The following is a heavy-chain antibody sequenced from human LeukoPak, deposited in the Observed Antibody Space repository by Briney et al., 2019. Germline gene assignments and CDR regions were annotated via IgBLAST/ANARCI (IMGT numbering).Heavy chain of an antibody. V-gene: IGHV3-15*01. CDR2: IKRSSDGGTT. J-gene: IGHJ4*02. Sequence: GGSLRLSCAASGFTFCKVWMSWVRQVPGKGLEWVGRIKRSSDGGTTDYAAPVKDRFTISREDSKNTLYLQMNSLKPDDTAVYYCTPRVGDYWGQGTLVTLSS. CDR1: GFTFCKVW. CDR3: TPRVGDY. D-gene: IGHD2-2*01.